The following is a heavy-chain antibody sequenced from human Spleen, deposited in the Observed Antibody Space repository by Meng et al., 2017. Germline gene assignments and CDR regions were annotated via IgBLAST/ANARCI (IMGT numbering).Heavy chain of an antibody. CDR1: GFTFTDYA. Sequence: VQLVESGGGVVQPGGSLRLSCATSGFTFTDYAMHWVRQSPGKGLVWVSRMNEDGTTINYADSVQGRFTISRDSARNTLYLQMNTLRVEDTAIYYCVRDFGGNSDYWGQGTLVTVSS. CDR3: VRDFGGNSDY. J-gene: IGHJ4*02. D-gene: IGHD2-21*01. CDR2: MNEDGTTI. V-gene: IGHV3-74*01.